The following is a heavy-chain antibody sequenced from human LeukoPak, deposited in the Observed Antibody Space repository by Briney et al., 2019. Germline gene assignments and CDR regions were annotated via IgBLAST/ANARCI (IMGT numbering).Heavy chain of an antibody. D-gene: IGHD2-15*01. CDR2: TSGSGGSS. J-gene: IGHJ4*02. V-gene: IGHV3-23*01. Sequence: PGGSLRLSCAASGFTFSNYAMTWVRQAPGKGVEYVTSTSGSGGSSYYADSVKGRFTISRDSSKNTLYLQMNSLRTDDTAVYYCARGPKVPSTPYYFDYWGQGALVTVSS. CDR1: GFTFSNYA. CDR3: ARGPKVPSTPYYFDY.